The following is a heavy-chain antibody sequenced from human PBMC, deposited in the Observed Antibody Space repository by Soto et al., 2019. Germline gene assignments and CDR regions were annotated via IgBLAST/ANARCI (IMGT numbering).Heavy chain of an antibody. Sequence: PGGTLRLSCAASGVTFSNAWLNWVRQAPGKGLEWVGRIKSKTEGGTTDYAAPVKGRFTISRDDSKNTLYLQMNSLKTEDTAVYYCTTTVVPAAGTGFDPWGQGTLVTVSS. D-gene: IGHD2-2*01. CDR3: TTTVVPAAGTGFDP. CDR1: GVTFSNAW. J-gene: IGHJ5*02. CDR2: IKSKTEGGTT. V-gene: IGHV3-15*07.